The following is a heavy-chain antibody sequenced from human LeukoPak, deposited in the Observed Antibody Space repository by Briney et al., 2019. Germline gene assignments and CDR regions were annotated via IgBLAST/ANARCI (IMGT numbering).Heavy chain of an antibody. J-gene: IGHJ4*02. CDR2: IIPIFGTA. CDR1: GYTFTSYD. V-gene: IGHV1-69*05. D-gene: IGHD4/OR15-4a*01. CDR3: ARGDYGGPDY. Sequence: ASVKVSCKASGYTFTSYDINWVRQAPGQGLEWMGGIIPIFGTANYAQKFQGRVTITTDESTSTAYMELSSLRSEDTAVYYCARGDYGGPDYWGQGTLVTVSS.